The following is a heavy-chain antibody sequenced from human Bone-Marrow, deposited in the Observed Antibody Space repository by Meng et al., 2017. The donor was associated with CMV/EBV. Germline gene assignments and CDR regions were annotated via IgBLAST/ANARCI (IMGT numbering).Heavy chain of an antibody. V-gene: IGHV3-23*01. CDR1: GFTFSNYA. CDR3: AKDQQYISGWYGFDY. J-gene: IGHJ4*02. CDR2: IIGSADRT. Sequence: SGFTFSNYAMNWVRQAPGKGLEWVSQIIGSADRTYYADSVKGRFTISRDNSKNTLYLQMNSLRAEDTAVYFCAKDQQYISGWYGFDYWGQGTLVTVSS. D-gene: IGHD6-19*01.